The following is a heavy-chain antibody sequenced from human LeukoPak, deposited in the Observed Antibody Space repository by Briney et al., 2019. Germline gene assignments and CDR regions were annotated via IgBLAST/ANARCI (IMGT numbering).Heavy chain of an antibody. CDR3: ARRAGDYSHPYDY. CDR1: GFTFSSYA. CDR2: IYSGGNT. J-gene: IGHJ4*02. V-gene: IGHV3-53*01. D-gene: IGHD3-22*01. Sequence: GGSLRLSCAASGFTFSSYAMTWVRQAPGKGLEWVSFIYSGGNTYYADSVKGRFTISRDNSKNTVHLQMNSLRAEDTAMYYCARRAGDYSHPYDYWGQGTLVTVSS.